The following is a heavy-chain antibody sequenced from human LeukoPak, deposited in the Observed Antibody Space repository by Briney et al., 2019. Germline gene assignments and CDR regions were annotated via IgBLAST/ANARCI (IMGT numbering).Heavy chain of an antibody. Sequence: GGSLRLSCAASGFTFSRYSMNWVRQDPGKGLEWVSYIRGSGGTTYYADSVKGRFTISRDNAKNSLYLQLNSLRDEDTAVYYCVRDPDALDYWGQGTLVTVSS. J-gene: IGHJ4*02. CDR3: VRDPDALDY. CDR1: GFTFSRYS. V-gene: IGHV3-48*02. CDR2: IRGSGGTT.